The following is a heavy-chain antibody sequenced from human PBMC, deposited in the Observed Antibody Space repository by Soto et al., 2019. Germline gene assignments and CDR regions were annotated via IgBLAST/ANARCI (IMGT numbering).Heavy chain of an antibody. D-gene: IGHD6-6*01. CDR3: ARAPGGSSSPGLNYYYYYMDV. CDR1: GYTFTSYD. J-gene: IGHJ6*03. Sequence: ASVKVSCKASGYTFTSYDINWVRQATGQGLEWMGWMNPNSGNTGYAQKFQGRVTMTRNTSISTAYMELSSLRSEDTAVYYCARAPGGSSSPGLNYYYYYMDVWGKGTTVTVSS. CDR2: MNPNSGNT. V-gene: IGHV1-8*01.